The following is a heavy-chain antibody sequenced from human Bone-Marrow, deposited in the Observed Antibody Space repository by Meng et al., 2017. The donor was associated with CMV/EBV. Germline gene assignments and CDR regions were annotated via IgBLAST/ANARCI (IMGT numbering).Heavy chain of an antibody. CDR2: IKCDGSEK. Sequence: GESLKISCAASGFTFSSSWMHWVCQAPEKGLEWVADIKCDGSEKYYVDSVKGRLTISRDNAKNSLYLQVNSLRAEDTAVYYCARERPPDYWGQGTLVTVSS. CDR3: ARERPPDY. J-gene: IGHJ4*02. V-gene: IGHV3-52*01. CDR1: GFTFSSSW.